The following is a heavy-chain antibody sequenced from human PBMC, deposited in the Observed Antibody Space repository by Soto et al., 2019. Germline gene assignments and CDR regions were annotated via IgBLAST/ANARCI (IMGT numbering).Heavy chain of an antibody. CDR1: GRSLSGYK. D-gene: IGHD2-15*01. J-gene: IGHJ5*02. Sequence: KAXETLSVTCAVYGRSLSGYKWSWIRQPPGKGLEWIGEIKHSGSTNYNPSLKSRVTISVDTSKNQFSLKLSSVTAADTAVYYCATAAATNWFDPWGQGTLVTVSS. CDR2: IKHSGST. CDR3: ATAAATNWFDP. V-gene: IGHV4-34*01.